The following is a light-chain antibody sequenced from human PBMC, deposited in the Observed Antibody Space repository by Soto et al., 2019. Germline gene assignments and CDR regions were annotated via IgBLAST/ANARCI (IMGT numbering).Light chain of an antibody. CDR2: KAS. J-gene: IGKJ1*01. Sequence: DIQMTQSPSTLSASVGDRVTITCRASQSISSWLAWYQQKPGKAPKLLIFKASSLESGVPSRFSGSGSGTEFTLTISSLQPDDFATYSCQQFRAFGQGTKVEIK. V-gene: IGKV1-5*03. CDR1: QSISSW. CDR3: QQFRA.